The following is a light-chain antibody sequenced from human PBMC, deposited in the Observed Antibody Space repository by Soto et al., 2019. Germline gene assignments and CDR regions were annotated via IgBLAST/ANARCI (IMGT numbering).Light chain of an antibody. Sequence: QSVLTQPPSVSAAPGQTVTISCSGSSSNIGNHYVSWYQQFPGTAPKLLLYDNNERPSGIPDRFSGSKSGTSATLGITGLQTGDEPDYYCAAWDNSLNVILFGGGTQLTVL. CDR3: AAWDNSLNVIL. CDR2: DNN. V-gene: IGLV1-51*01. J-gene: IGLJ2*01. CDR1: SSNIGNHY.